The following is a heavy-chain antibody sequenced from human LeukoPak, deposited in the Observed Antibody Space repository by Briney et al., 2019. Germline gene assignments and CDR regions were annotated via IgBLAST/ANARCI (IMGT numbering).Heavy chain of an antibody. D-gene: IGHD6-19*01. V-gene: IGHV3-23*01. J-gene: IGHJ4*02. CDR2: ISGSDNST. Sequence: GGSLRLSCAASGFTFSSYAMSWVRQAPGKGLEWVSAISGSDNSTSYADSVKGRFTISRDNSKNTLYLQLNSLRAEDTAVYYCAKDQRIRVADRFDYWGQGTLVTVSS. CDR3: AKDQRIRVADRFDY. CDR1: GFTFSSYA.